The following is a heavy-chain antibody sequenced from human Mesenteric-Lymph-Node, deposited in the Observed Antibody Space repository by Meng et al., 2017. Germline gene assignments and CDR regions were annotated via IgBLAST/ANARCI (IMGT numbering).Heavy chain of an antibody. D-gene: IGHD4-17*01. CDR2: ISYDGSNK. J-gene: IGHJ4*02. CDR3: ARVPGDYGPYYFDY. Sequence: VQLVQSGGGVVQPGRSLRLSWAASGFTFSSYAMHWVRQAPGKGLEWVAVISYDGSNKYYADYVKGRFTISRDKSKNTLYLQMNSLRAEDTAVYYCARVPGDYGPYYFDYWGQGTLVTVSS. CDR1: GFTFSSYA. V-gene: IGHV3-30*04.